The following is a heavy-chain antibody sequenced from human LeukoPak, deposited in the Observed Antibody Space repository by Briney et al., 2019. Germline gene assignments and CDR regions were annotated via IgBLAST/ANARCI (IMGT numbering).Heavy chain of an antibody. V-gene: IGHV4-4*07. CDR3: ARRGYRYYGMDV. D-gene: IGHD6-13*01. J-gene: IGHJ6*02. CDR1: GGSVSTHY. Sequence: PSETLSLTCSVSGGSVSTHYWSWIRQPAGKGLEWIGRIHTSGTTNYNPSLKSRVTISVDTSKNQFSLKLSSVTAADTAVYYCARRGYRYYGMDVWGQGTTVTVSS. CDR2: IHTSGTT.